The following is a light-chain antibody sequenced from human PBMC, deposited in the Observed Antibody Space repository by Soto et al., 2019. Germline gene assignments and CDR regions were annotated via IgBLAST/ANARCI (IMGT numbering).Light chain of an antibody. CDR3: QHCHILPWT. J-gene: IGKJ1*01. CDR2: DAS. CDR1: QDITNH. Sequence: DIQMTQSPSSLAASVGDRVTITCQASQDITNHLHWYQQKPGKAPKLLIDDASNLETGVPSRFSGSGFGTDFTFIINNLQPEDFATYFCQHCHILPWTFGQGTKVEIK. V-gene: IGKV1-33*01.